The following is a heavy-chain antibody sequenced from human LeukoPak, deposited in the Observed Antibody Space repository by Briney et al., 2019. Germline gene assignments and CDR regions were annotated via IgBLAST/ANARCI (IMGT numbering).Heavy chain of an antibody. Sequence: SETLSLTCTVSGGSISSSSYYWGWIRQPPGKGLEWIGSIYYSGSTYYNPSLKSRVTISVDTSKNQFSLKLSSVTAADTAVYYCARSGGYYLEIFDYWGQGTLVTVSS. V-gene: IGHV4-39*07. D-gene: IGHD3-22*01. CDR3: ARSGGYYLEIFDY. CDR2: IYYSGST. CDR1: GGSISSSSYY. J-gene: IGHJ4*02.